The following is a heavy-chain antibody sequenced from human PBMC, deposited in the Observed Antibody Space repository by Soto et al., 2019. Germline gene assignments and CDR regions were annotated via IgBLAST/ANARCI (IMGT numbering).Heavy chain of an antibody. D-gene: IGHD3-3*01. CDR1: GYSFTNYW. Sequence: PGESLKISCKGSGYSFTNYWIGWVRQVPGKGLEWMGIIYPGDSDTRYSPSFQGQVTISADKSIRTAYLQWSSLKASDTAMYYCATSQFWSGYYKPYYYNAMDVCGQGTTVTVS. J-gene: IGHJ6*02. V-gene: IGHV5-51*01. CDR2: IYPGDSDT. CDR3: ATSQFWSGYYKPYYYNAMDV.